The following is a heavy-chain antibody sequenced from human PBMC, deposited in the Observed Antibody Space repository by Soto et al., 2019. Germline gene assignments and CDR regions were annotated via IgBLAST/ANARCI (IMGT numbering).Heavy chain of an antibody. CDR3: ARGESDCGGDCYYDAFDI. J-gene: IGHJ3*02. CDR2: ISYDGSNK. V-gene: IGHV3-30-3*01. D-gene: IGHD2-21*02. Sequence: GGSLRLSCAASGFTFSSYAMHWVRQAPGKGLEWVAVISYDGSNKYYADSVKGRFTISRDNSKNTLYLQMNSLRAEDTAVYYCARGESDCGGDCYYDAFDIWGQGTMVTVSS. CDR1: GFTFSSYA.